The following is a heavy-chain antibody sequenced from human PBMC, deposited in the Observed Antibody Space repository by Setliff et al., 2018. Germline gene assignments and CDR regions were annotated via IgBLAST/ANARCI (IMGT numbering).Heavy chain of an antibody. V-gene: IGHV4-61*09. CDR3: ARDPRYSSSWYSFDI. J-gene: IGHJ3*02. Sequence: LSETLSLTCTVSGGSISSGSYYWSWIRQPAGKGLEWIGHIYTSGSTNYNPSLKSRVTISVDTSKNQFSLKLSSVTAADTAVYYCARDPRYSSSWYSFDIWGQGTMVTVSS. CDR1: GGSISSGSYY. CDR2: IYTSGST. D-gene: IGHD6-13*01.